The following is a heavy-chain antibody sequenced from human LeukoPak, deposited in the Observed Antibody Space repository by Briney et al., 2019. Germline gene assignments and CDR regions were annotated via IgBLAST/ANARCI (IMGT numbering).Heavy chain of an antibody. V-gene: IGHV3-7*01. CDR3: ARGGADSSWYWRD. CDR1: GFSFRNFW. D-gene: IGHD6-13*01. Sequence: GGSLRLSCAASGFSFRNFWMSWVRQTPGKGLEWVATINQEGSEKHYVDSVKGRFTIYRDNARNSLFLQMNSQRAEDTAVYYCARGGADSSWYWRDWGQGTLVTVSS. J-gene: IGHJ4*02. CDR2: INQEGSEK.